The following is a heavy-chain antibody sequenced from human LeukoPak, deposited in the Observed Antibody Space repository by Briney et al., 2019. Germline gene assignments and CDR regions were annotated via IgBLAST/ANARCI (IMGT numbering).Heavy chain of an antibody. D-gene: IGHD6-19*01. CDR3: AKHYASGWFEGNWFDP. CDR2: IKSKTDGGTT. CDR1: GLTFSSAW. J-gene: IGHJ5*02. Sequence: GGSLRLSCAASGLTFSSAWMSWVRQAPGKGLEWVGRIKSKTDGGTTDYAAPVKGRFTISRDDSKNTVYLQMNSLKTEDTAVYYCAKHYASGWFEGNWFDPWGQGTLVTVSS. V-gene: IGHV3-15*01.